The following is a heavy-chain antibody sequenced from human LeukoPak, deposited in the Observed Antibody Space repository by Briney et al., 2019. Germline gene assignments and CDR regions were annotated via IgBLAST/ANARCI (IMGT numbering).Heavy chain of an antibody. V-gene: IGHV4-34*01. Sequence: KPSETLSLTCAVYGGSFSGYYWSWIRQPPGKGLEWIGSIYYSGSTYYNPSLKSRVTISVDTSKNQFSLKLSSVTAADTAVYYCARESSRVDYWGQGTLVTVSS. CDR3: ARESSRVDY. CDR1: GGSFSGYY. J-gene: IGHJ4*02. CDR2: IYYSGST. D-gene: IGHD6-13*01.